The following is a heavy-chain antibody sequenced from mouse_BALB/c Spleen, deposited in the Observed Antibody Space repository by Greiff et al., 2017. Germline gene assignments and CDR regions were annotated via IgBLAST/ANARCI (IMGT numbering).Heavy chain of an antibody. J-gene: IGHJ4*01. V-gene: IGHV5-4*02. Sequence: EVKLVESGGGLVKPGGSLKLSCAASGFTFSDYYMYWVRQTPEKRLEWVATISDGGSYTYYPDSVKGRFTISRDNAKNNLYLQMSSLKSEDTAMYYCAREDYGSSSMDYWGQGTSVTVSS. D-gene: IGHD1-1*01. CDR3: AREDYGSSSMDY. CDR1: GFTFSDYY. CDR2: ISDGGSYT.